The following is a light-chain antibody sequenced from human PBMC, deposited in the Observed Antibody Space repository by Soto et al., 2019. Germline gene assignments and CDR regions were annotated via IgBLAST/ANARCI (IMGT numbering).Light chain of an antibody. CDR1: SSDVGGYNY. J-gene: IGLJ3*02. CDR2: EVS. CDR3: SSYAGSNNFEV. Sequence: QSALTQPPSASGSPGQSVTISCTGTSSDVGGYNYVSWYQQHPGKAPKLIIYEVSTRPSGVPDRFSGSKSGNTASLTVSGLQAEDEADYYCSSYAGSNNFEVFGGGTKVTVL. V-gene: IGLV2-8*01.